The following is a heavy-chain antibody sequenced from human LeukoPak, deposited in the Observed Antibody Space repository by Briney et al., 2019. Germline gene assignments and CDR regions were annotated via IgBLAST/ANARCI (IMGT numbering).Heavy chain of an antibody. CDR2: ISRSSSTI. D-gene: IGHD4-23*01. CDR1: GFTFSNYS. J-gene: IGHJ4*02. CDR3: ARRAGGYSHPYDY. Sequence: GGSLRLSCAASGFTFSNYSMNWVRQAPGKGLEWVSYISRSSSTIYYADSVKGRFTISRDNAKNTLYLQMNSLRAEDTPVYYCARRAGGYSHPYDYWGQGTLVTVSS. V-gene: IGHV3-48*01.